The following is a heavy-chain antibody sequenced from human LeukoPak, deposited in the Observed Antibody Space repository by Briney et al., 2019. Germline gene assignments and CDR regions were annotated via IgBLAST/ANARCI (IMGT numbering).Heavy chain of an antibody. J-gene: IGHJ4*02. V-gene: IGHV3-33*08. CDR3: ARVSDYSNYFDF. CDR2: IWYDGSTK. CDR1: GFTFSSYE. Sequence: GGSLRLSCAASGFTFSSYEMNWVRQAPGKGLEWVAIIWYDGSTKYYAESVKGRFTISRDNSKNMLYLQMNSLRAEDTAVYYCARVSDYSNYFDFWGQGTLVTVSS. D-gene: IGHD4-11*01.